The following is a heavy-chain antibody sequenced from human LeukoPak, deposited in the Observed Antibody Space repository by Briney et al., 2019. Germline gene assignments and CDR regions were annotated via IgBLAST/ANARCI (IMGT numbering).Heavy chain of an antibody. CDR1: GASINSGDYY. J-gene: IGHJ4*02. D-gene: IGHD7-27*01. Sequence: SETLSLTCTVSGASINSGDYYWGWIRQPAGKGLEWIGRIYPSGSTQYNPSLNSRVTISLDTSKNQFSLRVSSVTAADTAVYYCVRGSWGPDFDFWGQGTLVTVSS. CDR3: VRGSWGPDFDF. V-gene: IGHV4-61*02. CDR2: IYPSGST.